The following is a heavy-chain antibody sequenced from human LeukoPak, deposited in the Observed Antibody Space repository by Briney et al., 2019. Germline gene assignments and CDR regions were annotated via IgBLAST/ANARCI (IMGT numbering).Heavy chain of an antibody. D-gene: IGHD6-13*01. CDR3: AKGSSNWLDHYYFDF. J-gene: IGHJ4*02. Sequence: GGSLRLSCAASGFTFCDYYMSWIRQAPGKGLEWISYISSGGTTTYNAGSVRGRFTISRDNSKNTLYLQMNSLRVEDTAVYYCAKGSSNWLDHYYFDFWGQGTLVTVSS. CDR1: GFTFCDYY. V-gene: IGHV3-11*01. CDR2: ISSGGTTT.